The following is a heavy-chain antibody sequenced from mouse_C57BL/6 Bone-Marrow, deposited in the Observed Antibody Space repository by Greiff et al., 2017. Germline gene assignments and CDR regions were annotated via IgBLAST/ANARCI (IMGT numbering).Heavy chain of an antibody. CDR3: ERERGLRRGPWFAY. V-gene: IGHV1-22*01. D-gene: IGHD2-4*01. CDR1: GYTFTDYN. CDR2: INPNNGGT. Sequence: VQLQQSGPELVKPGASVKMSCKASGYTFTDYNMHWVKQSHGKSLEWIGYINPNNGGTSYNQKFKGKATLTVNKSSSTAYMELRSLTSEDSAVYYCERERGLRRGPWFAYWGQGTLVTVSA. J-gene: IGHJ3*01.